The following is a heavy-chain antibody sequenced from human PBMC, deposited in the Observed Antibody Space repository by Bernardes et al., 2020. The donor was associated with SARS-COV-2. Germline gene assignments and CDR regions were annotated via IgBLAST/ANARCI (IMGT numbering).Heavy chain of an antibody. CDR1: GGSFSGYY. Sequence: LSLTCAVYGGSFSGYYWSWIRQPPGKGLEWIGEINHSGSTNYNPSLKSRVTISVDTSKNQFSLKLSSVTAADTAVYYCARVGYSSGWYRYWGQGTLVTVSS. CDR2: INHSGST. D-gene: IGHD6-19*01. CDR3: ARVGYSSGWYRY. J-gene: IGHJ4*02. V-gene: IGHV4-34*01.